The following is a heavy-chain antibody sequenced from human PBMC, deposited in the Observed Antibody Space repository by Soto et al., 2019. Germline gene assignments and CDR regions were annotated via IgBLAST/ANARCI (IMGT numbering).Heavy chain of an antibody. V-gene: IGHV1-18*01. CDR1: GYTFTSYG. D-gene: IGHD6-19*01. J-gene: IGHJ6*03. Sequence: GASVKVSCKASGYTFTSYGISWVRQAPGQGLEWMGWISAYNGNTNYAQKLQGRVTMTTDTSTSTAYMELRSLRSDDTAVYYCSTWPRYISGWSDLYYYYYYMDVWGKGTTVTVSS. CDR3: STWPRYISGWSDLYYYYYYMDV. CDR2: ISAYNGNT.